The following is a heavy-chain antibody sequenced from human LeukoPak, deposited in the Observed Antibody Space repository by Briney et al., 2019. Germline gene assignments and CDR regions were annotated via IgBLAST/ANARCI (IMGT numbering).Heavy chain of an antibody. V-gene: IGHV3-53*01. D-gene: IGHD1-26*01. CDR2: IYSGGST. Sequence: PGGSLRLSCAASGFTVSSDYMSWVRQAPGKGLEWVSVIYSGGSTYYADSVKGRFTISRDNSKNTLYLQMNSLRAEDTAVYYCAVSSGSYYFDYWGQGTLVTVSS. CDR1: GFTVSSDY. J-gene: IGHJ4*02. CDR3: AVSSGSYYFDY.